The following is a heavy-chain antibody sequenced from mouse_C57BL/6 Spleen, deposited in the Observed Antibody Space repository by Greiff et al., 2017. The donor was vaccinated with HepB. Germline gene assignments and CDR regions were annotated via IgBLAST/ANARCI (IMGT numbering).Heavy chain of an antibody. CDR1: GYAFSSSW. V-gene: IGHV1-82*01. D-gene: IGHD2-1*01. J-gene: IGHJ3*01. CDR3: ATYGNSWFAY. CDR2: IYPGDGDT. Sequence: QVQLQQSGPELVKPGASVKISCKASGYAFSSSWMNWVKQRPGKGLEWIGRIYPGDGDTNYNGKFKGKATLTADQSSSTAYLQLSSPTSEDSAVYFCATYGNSWFAYWGQGTLVTVSA.